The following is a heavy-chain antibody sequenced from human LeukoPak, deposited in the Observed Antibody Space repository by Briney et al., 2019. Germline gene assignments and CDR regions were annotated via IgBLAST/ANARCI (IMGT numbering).Heavy chain of an antibody. CDR3: ARGQNGDYYYGMDV. V-gene: IGHV3-48*03. Sequence: GGSLRLSCAASGFTFSSYEMNWVRQAPGKGLEWVSYITESGSTKYYADSVKGRFPISRDNAKNSLYLQMNSLRAEDTAVYYCARGQNGDYYYGMDVWGQGTTVTVSS. CDR2: ITESGSTK. D-gene: IGHD4-17*01. CDR1: GFTFSSYE. J-gene: IGHJ6*02.